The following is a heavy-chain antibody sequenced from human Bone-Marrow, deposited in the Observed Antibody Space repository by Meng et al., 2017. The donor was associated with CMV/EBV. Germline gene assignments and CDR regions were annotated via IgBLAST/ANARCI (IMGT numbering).Heavy chain of an antibody. J-gene: IGHJ4*02. CDR2: ISSSSTYI. CDR3: ARDSYYYDSRGYYVVDY. CDR1: GFTFSSYR. Sequence: GGSLRLSCAASGFTFSSYRMNWVRQAPGKGLEWVSSISSSSTYIYYADSVKGRFTISRDNAKNSLYLQMNSLRAEDTAVYYCARDSYYYDSRGYYVVDYWGQGTLVTVSS. D-gene: IGHD3-22*01. V-gene: IGHV3-21*01.